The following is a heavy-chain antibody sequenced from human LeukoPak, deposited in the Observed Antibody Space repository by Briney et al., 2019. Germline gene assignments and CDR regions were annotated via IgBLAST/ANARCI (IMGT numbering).Heavy chain of an antibody. J-gene: IGHJ5*02. CDR3: ARDHWSHYYGSGGENYFDP. Sequence: GRSLRLSCAASGFTFSSYGMHWVRQAPGKGLEWVAVIWYDGSNKYYADSVKGRFTISRDNSKNTLYLQMNSLRAEDTAVYYCARDHWSHYYGSGGENYFDPWGQGTLVTVSS. CDR2: IWYDGSNK. V-gene: IGHV3-33*01. CDR1: GFTFSSYG. D-gene: IGHD3-10*01.